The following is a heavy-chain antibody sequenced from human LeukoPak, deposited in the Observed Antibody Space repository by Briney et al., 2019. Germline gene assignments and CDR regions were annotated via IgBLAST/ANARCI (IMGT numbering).Heavy chain of an antibody. CDR3: ARVRRVGATLDY. CDR1: GFTFGSYS. V-gene: IGHV3-48*04. J-gene: IGHJ4*02. Sequence: GWSLRLSCAASGFTFGSYSMNWVGQAPGKGLEWVSYISSSSSTIYYVDSVKGRLTISRDNAKNSLYLQMNSLRAEDTAVYYCARVRRVGATLDYWGQRTLVTVSS. CDR2: ISSSSSTI. D-gene: IGHD1-26*01.